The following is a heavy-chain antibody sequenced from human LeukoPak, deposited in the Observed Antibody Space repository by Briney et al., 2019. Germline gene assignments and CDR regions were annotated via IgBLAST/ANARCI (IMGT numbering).Heavy chain of an antibody. Sequence: GGSLRLSCAASGFTFSNYAMTWVRQAPGKGLEWVGRIKSKTDGGTTDYAAPVKGRFTISRDDSKNTLYLQMNSLKTEDTAVYYCTTEYYYGSGSSHWGQGTTVTVSS. CDR1: GFTFSNYA. V-gene: IGHV3-15*01. D-gene: IGHD3-10*01. CDR3: TTEYYYGSGSSH. CDR2: IKSKTDGGTT. J-gene: IGHJ6*02.